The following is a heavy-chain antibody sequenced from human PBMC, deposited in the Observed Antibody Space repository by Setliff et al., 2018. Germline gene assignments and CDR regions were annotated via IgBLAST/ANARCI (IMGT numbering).Heavy chain of an antibody. CDR1: GGSISSSSYY. CDR2: IYYSGST. CDR3: ARLGSARYDSSGYYPDNWFDP. Sequence: PSETLSLTCTVSGGSISSSSYYWGWIRQPPGKGLEWIGSIYYSGSTYYNLSLKSRVTISVDTSKNQFSLKLSSVTAADTAVYYCARLGSARYDSSGYYPDNWFDPWGQGTLVTVSS. V-gene: IGHV4-39*01. D-gene: IGHD3-22*01. J-gene: IGHJ5*02.